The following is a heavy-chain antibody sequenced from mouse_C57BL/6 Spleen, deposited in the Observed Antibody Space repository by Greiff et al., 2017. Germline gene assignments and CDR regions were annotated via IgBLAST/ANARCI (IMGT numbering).Heavy chain of an antibody. CDR3: ARRGLGPFDY. Sequence: QVQLQQPGAELVKPGASVKLSRKASGYTFTSYWMHWVKQRPGQGLEWIGMIHPNSGSTNYNEKFKSKATLTVDKSSSTAYMQLSSLTSEDSAVYYCARRGLGPFDYWGQGTTLTVSS. CDR2: IHPNSGST. D-gene: IGHD4-1*01. CDR1: GYTFTSYW. J-gene: IGHJ2*01. V-gene: IGHV1-64*01.